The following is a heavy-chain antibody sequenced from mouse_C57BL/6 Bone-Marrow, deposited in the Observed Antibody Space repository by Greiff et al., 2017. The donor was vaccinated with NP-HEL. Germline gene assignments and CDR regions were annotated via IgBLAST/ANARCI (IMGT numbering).Heavy chain of an antibody. Sequence: DVMLVESGGGLVQSGRSLRLSCATSGFTFSDFYMEWVRQAPGKGLEWIAASRNKANDYTTEYSASVKGRFIVSRDTSQSILYLQMNALRAEDTAIYYCARDARGQGFDYWGQGTTLTVSS. CDR2: SRNKANDYTT. CDR1: GFTFSDFY. J-gene: IGHJ2*01. CDR3: ARDARGQGFDY. V-gene: IGHV7-1*01. D-gene: IGHD3-3*01.